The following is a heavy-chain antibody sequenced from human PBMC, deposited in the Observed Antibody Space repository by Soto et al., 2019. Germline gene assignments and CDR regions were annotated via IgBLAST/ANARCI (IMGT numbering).Heavy chain of an antibody. D-gene: IGHD2-21*02. V-gene: IGHV1-2*02. J-gene: IGHJ4*02. Sequence: QVQLVQSGAEVREAGASVRVSCKASGFTFTGYYIHWVRQAPGQGLEWMGWIKSNDGDPKYAQKFQDRVTMTRDTSMNTVHMEISRLRSDDTAVYYCARDQRIYGDPPFDYWGQGTLVTVSS. CDR1: GFTFTGYY. CDR3: ARDQRIYGDPPFDY. CDR2: IKSNDGDP.